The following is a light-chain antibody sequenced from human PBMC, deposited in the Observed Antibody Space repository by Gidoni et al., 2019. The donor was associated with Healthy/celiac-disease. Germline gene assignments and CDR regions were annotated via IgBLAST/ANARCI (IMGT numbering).Light chain of an antibody. Sequence: DIQMTQSPSSLSASVGDRVTITCRASQSISSYLNWYQQKPGKAPKILIYAASSLQSGVPSRFRGSGSGKKFNPTISRPQPEEFATYYCQQSYSTPDTFGQGTRLEIK. CDR1: QSISSY. V-gene: IGKV1-39*01. J-gene: IGKJ5*01. CDR2: AAS. CDR3: QQSYSTPDT.